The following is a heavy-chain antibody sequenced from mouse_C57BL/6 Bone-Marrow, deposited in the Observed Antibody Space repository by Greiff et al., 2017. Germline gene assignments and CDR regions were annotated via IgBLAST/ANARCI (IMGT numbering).Heavy chain of an antibody. V-gene: IGHV1-55*01. D-gene: IGHD1-1*01. CDR2: IYPGSGST. CDR1: GYTFTSYW. Sequence: QVPLPPPGASLVQPGASVKMSCKASGYTFTSYWITWVKQRPGQGLEWIGDIYPGSGSTNYNEKFKSKATLTVDPSSSTAYMQLSSLTSEDSAVYYCARITTVVPWGYYFDYWGQGTTLTVSS. J-gene: IGHJ2*01. CDR3: ARITTVVPWGYYFDY.